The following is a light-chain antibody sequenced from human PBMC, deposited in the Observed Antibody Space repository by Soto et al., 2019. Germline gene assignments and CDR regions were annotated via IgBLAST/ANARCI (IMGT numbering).Light chain of an antibody. V-gene: IGKV1-5*01. CDR2: DAS. Sequence: DITMTLSPSTLSAYVGDRVTITCRASQSISSWLAWYQQKPGKAPMLLIYDASSLEGGVPSRFSGSGSGTKFTLTITSLQHDDFATNYCQQHKRYSTTFGQGTKVDIK. CDR1: QSISSW. J-gene: IGKJ1*01. CDR3: QQHKRYSTT.